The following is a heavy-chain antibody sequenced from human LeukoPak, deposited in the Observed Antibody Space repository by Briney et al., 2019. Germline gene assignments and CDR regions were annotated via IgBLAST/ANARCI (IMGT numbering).Heavy chain of an antibody. CDR1: GYSFTSFW. J-gene: IGHJ4*02. CDR2: IYPGDSDT. CDR3: ARGRYSGTYLSYFDY. Sequence: GESLKISCKGSGYSFTSFWIAWVRQMPGKGLECMGNIYPGDSDTRYSPSFEGQVTFSADKSISTAYLQWSSLKASDTAMYYCARGRYSGTYLSYFDYWAQGTLVTVSS. V-gene: IGHV5-51*01. D-gene: IGHD1-26*01.